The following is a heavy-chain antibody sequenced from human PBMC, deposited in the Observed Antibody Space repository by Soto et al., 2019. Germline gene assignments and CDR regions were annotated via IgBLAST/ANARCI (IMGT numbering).Heavy chain of an antibody. J-gene: IGHJ4*02. CDR2: IYLDDDK. V-gene: IGHV2-5*02. Sequence: QITLKESGPTLVKPTQTLTLTCTFSGFSLSNSGVGVGWIRQPPGTALEWLALIYLDDDKRYSPSLKSRRTITQDTSKNQVVLTMTNMDPVDTATYYCAHRGQWEGFFDYWGQGTLLTVSS. CDR3: AHRGQWEGFFDY. CDR1: GFSLSNSGVG. D-gene: IGHD1-26*01.